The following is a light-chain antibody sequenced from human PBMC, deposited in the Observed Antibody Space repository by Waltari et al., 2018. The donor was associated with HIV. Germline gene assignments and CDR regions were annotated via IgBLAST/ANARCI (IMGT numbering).Light chain of an antibody. CDR3: HQYGNSPLT. CDR2: GAS. Sequence: DTVLTQSPGTLSLSPGERTTLSCRASQSVSGSFLAWYQQKPGQAPRLLMYGASSRATGIPEWFSGSGSGTDFTLTISRLEPEDFAVYFCHQYGNSPLTFGQGTKLEIK. J-gene: IGKJ2*01. V-gene: IGKV3-20*01. CDR1: QSVSGSF.